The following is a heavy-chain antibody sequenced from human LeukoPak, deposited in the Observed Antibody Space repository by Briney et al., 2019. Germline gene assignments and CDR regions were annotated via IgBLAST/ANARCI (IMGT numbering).Heavy chain of an antibody. CDR2: IYCSGST. V-gene: IGHV4-39*07. Sequence: SETLSLTCTVSGGSISSSSYYWGWIRQPPGKGLEWIGSIYCSGSTYYNPSLKSRVTVSVDTSENQFSLKLNSVTAADTAIYYCARGTMAAGFDPWGQGALVTVSS. D-gene: IGHD4/OR15-4a*01. CDR3: ARGTMAAGFDP. CDR1: GGSISSSSYY. J-gene: IGHJ5*02.